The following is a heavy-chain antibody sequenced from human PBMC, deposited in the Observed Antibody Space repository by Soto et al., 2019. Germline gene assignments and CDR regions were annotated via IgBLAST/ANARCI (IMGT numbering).Heavy chain of an antibody. Sequence: QVQLVQSGAEVKKPGASVKVSCKASGYTFTGYYMHWVRQAPGQWLDWMGWINPNSGGTNYAQKFQGRVTMTRDTSISTAYMELRRLRSDDTAVYYCARVRSRYYGSGSAGDWGQGTLVTVSS. D-gene: IGHD3-10*01. CDR1: GYTFTGYY. J-gene: IGHJ4*02. CDR3: ARVRSRYYGSGSAGD. V-gene: IGHV1-2*02. CDR2: INPNSGGT.